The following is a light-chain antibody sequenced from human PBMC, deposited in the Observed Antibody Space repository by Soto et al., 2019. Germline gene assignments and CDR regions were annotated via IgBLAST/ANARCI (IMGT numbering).Light chain of an antibody. Sequence: EIVLTQSPGTLSLSPGERATLSCRASQSVSSSYLAWYQQQPGQAPRLLIYGSSSRATGIPDRFSGSGSGTDFTLTISRLEPEDFAVYYCQPYGSSPLISFGQGTRLEIK. CDR1: QSVSSSY. V-gene: IGKV3-20*01. CDR2: GSS. CDR3: QPYGSSPLIS. J-gene: IGKJ5*01.